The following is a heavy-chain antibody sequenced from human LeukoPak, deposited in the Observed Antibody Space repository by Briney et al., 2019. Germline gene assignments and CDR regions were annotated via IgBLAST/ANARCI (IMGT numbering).Heavy chain of an antibody. Sequence: GASVKVSCKVSGYSLTDLSMHWVRQAPGNGLEWMGGFDPEHREAIYAQKFQGRVSTTEDTSADTAYMELSSLRSEDTAVYYCAAGGIYSLLDYWGQGTLVTVSS. J-gene: IGHJ4*02. CDR1: GYSLTDLS. V-gene: IGHV1-24*01. CDR3: AAGGIYSLLDY. D-gene: IGHD1-26*01. CDR2: FDPEHREA.